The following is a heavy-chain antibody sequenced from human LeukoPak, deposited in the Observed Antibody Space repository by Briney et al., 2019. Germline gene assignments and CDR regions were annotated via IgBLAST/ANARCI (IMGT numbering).Heavy chain of an antibody. CDR2: ISVDGSNK. D-gene: IGHD6-13*01. Sequence: GGSLRLSCAASGFTFTNYAMHWVRQAPGKGLEWVAVISVDGSNKFYAGSVRGRCTISRDNSKNTMSLQMDSLRGEDTAVYYCARDPRTSSTSRNYFESWGQGTLVTVSS. J-gene: IGHJ4*02. V-gene: IGHV3-30-3*01. CDR3: ARDPRTSSTSRNYFES. CDR1: GFTFTNYA.